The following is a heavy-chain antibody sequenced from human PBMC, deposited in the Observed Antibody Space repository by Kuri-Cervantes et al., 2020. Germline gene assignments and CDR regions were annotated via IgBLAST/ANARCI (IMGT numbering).Heavy chain of an antibody. CDR2: IYSGGST. CDR3: VRGGAVGTRAWGY. J-gene: IGHJ4*02. Sequence: GGSLRLSCAASGFTVSSNYMSWVRQAPGKGLEWVSVIYSGGSTYYADSVKGRFTISRDNAKNTLYLQMNSLRAEDTAVYYCVRGGAVGTRAWGYWGQGTLVTVSS. CDR1: GFTVSSNY. V-gene: IGHV3-53*01. D-gene: IGHD6-13*01.